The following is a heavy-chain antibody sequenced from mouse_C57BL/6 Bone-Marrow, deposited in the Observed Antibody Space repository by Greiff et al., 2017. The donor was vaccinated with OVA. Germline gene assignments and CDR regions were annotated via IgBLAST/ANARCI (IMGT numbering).Heavy chain of an antibody. V-gene: IGHV5-6*01. Sequence: EVQLLESGHDLLKPVAPLKLPWTAPRFTFTSYGFPWVRQPPEKRLEWVATISSGGSNTYYPDSVKGLFTISRDNAKNTLYLQMSSLKSEDTAVYYCVTQGYWGQGTTLTVSS. CDR3: VTQGY. CDR1: RFTFTSYG. J-gene: IGHJ2*01. CDR2: ISSGGSNT.